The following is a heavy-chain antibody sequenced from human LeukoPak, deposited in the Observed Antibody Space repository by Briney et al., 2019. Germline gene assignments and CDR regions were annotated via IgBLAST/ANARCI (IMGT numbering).Heavy chain of an antibody. D-gene: IGHD6-13*01. Sequence: GGSLRLSCSASGFTFHNYAMHWVRQAPGKGLEWVSAISGSGGSTYYADSVKGRFTISRDNSKNTLYLQMNSLRAEDTAVYYCARALPGTLNGFDYWGQGTLVTASS. V-gene: IGHV3-23*01. CDR2: ISGSGGST. CDR3: ARALPGTLNGFDY. CDR1: GFTFHNYA. J-gene: IGHJ4*02.